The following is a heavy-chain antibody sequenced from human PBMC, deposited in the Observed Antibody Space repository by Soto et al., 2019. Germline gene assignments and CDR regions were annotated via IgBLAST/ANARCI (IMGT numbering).Heavy chain of an antibody. CDR3: AREVSGIQAFDY. D-gene: IGHD1-20*01. V-gene: IGHV4-4*02. J-gene: IGHJ4*02. CDR1: GGSINSSYW. CDR2: ISHGGST. Sequence: QVQLQESGPGLVKPSETLSLTCVVSGGSINSSYWWNWVRQPPGKGLEWIGEISHGGSTNFNPSLESRATISVDKSKNHLSLKLDSVTAPDTAVYYCAREVSGIQAFDYWGQGTLVTVSS.